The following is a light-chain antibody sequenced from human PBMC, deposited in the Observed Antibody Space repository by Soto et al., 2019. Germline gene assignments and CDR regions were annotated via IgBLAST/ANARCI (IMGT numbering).Light chain of an antibody. CDR2: EVS. CDR1: SSDVGSYNR. V-gene: IGLV2-18*02. Sequence: QSALTQPPSVSGSPGQSVTISCTGTSSDVGSYNRVSWYQQPPGTAPKLMIYEVSNRPTGVPDRFSGSKSGNTASLTISGLQAEDEADYYCSSYTSSSGGVFGGGPKLTVL. CDR3: SSYTSSSGGV. J-gene: IGLJ2*01.